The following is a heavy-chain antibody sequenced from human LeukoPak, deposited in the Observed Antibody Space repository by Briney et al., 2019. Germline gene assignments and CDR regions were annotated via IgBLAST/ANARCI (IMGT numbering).Heavy chain of an antibody. CDR2: IYYSGGT. CDR1: GGSISSSSYY. D-gene: IGHD6-19*01. J-gene: IGHJ2*01. CDR3: ARGSSGWLNWYFDL. Sequence: SETLSLTCTVSGGSISSSSYYWGWIRQPPGKGLEWIGSIYYSGGTYYNPSLKSRVTISVDTSKNQFSLKLSSVTAADTAVYYCARGSSGWLNWYFDLWGRGTLVTVSS. V-gene: IGHV4-39*07.